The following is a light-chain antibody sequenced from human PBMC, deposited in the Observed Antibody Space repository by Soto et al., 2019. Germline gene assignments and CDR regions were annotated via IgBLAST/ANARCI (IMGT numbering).Light chain of an antibody. J-gene: IGLJ1*01. Sequence: HSALTQPPSASGSPGQSVTISCTGTSSDVGGYNYVSWYQHQPGKAPKVMIYEVTKRPSGVPDRFSGSKSGNTASLTVSGLQAEDEADYYCGSWDSSLSAYVFGTGTKLTVL. CDR3: GSWDSSLSAYV. V-gene: IGLV2-8*01. CDR1: SSDVGGYNY. CDR2: EVT.